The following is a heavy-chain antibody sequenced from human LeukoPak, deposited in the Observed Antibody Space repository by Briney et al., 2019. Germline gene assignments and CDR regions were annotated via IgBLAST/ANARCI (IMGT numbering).Heavy chain of an antibody. CDR2: IYGGGST. D-gene: IGHD3-22*01. CDR1: GFTVSSNY. V-gene: IGHV3-66*01. J-gene: IGHJ4*02. Sequence: GGSLRLSCAASGFTVSSNYMSWVRQAPGKGLEWVSVIYGGGSTYYADSVKGRFTISRDNSKNTLYLQMNGLRAEDTAVYYCASGSDSSGYYFPFDYWGQGTLVTVSS. CDR3: ASGSDSSGYYFPFDY.